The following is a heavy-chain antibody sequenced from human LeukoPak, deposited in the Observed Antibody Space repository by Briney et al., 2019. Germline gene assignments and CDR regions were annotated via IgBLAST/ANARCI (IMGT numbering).Heavy chain of an antibody. V-gene: IGHV4-30-4*01. J-gene: IGHJ6*02. CDR2: IYYSGST. CDR1: GGSISSGDYY. CDR3: ARAGIAAAGRVSDYYGMDV. Sequence: SETLSLTCTVSGGSISSGDYYWSWIRQPPGKGLEWIGYIYYSGSTYYNPSLKSRVTISVDTSKNQFSLKLSSVAAADTAVYYCARAGIAAAGRVSDYYGMDVWGQGTTVTVSS. D-gene: IGHD6-13*01.